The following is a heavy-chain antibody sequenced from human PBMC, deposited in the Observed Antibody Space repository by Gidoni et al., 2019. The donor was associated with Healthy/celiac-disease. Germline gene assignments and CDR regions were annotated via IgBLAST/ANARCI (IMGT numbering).Heavy chain of an antibody. J-gene: IGHJ6*02. D-gene: IGHD6-13*01. V-gene: IGHV3-23*01. Sequence: GLEWVSAISGSGGSTYYADSVKGRFTISRDNSKNTLYLQMNSLRDEDTAVYYCAKSVYSSSWLAYYYYGMDVWGQGTTVTVSS. CDR3: AKSVYSSSWLAYYYYGMDV. CDR2: ISGSGGST.